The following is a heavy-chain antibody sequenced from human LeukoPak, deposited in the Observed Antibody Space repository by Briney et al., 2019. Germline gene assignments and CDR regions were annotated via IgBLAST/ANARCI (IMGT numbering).Heavy chain of an antibody. Sequence: ASVKVSCKASGGTFSSYAISWVRQAPGQGLEWMGGIIPIFGTANYAQKFQGRVTITTDESTSTAYMELSSLRSEDTAVYYCAREGYCSSTSCRRGAFDIWGQGTMVTVSS. CDR1: GGTFSSYA. V-gene: IGHV1-69*05. CDR3: AREGYCSSTSCRRGAFDI. D-gene: IGHD2-2*01. CDR2: IIPIFGTA. J-gene: IGHJ3*02.